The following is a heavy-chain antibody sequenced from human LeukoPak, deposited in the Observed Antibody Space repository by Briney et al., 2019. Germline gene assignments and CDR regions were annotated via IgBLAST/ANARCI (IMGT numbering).Heavy chain of an antibody. CDR1: GGSISSYY. D-gene: IGHD6-13*01. CDR2: IYYSGST. V-gene: IGHV4-59*08. CDR3: ATQPSWLPYFDL. J-gene: IGHJ2*01. Sequence: SETLSLTCTVSGGSISSYYWSWIRQPPGKGLEWIGYIYYSGSTNYNPSLKSRVTISVDTAENQFSLKLSSVTAADTAVYFCATQPSWLPYFDLWGRGTLVTVSS.